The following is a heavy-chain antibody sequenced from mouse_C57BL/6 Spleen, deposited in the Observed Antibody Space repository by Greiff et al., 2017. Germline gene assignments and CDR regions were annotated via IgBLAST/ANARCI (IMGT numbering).Heavy chain of an antibody. D-gene: IGHD1-1*01. V-gene: IGHV1-80*01. Sequence: VQRLQSGAELVKPGASVKISCKASGYAFSSSWMNWVKQRPGKGLEWIGQIYPGDGDTNYNGKFKGKATLTADKSSSTAYMQLSSLTSEDSAVYFCARLINTLEDNFDYWGQGTTLTVSS. J-gene: IGHJ2*01. CDR2: IYPGDGDT. CDR1: GYAFSSSW. CDR3: ARLINTLEDNFDY.